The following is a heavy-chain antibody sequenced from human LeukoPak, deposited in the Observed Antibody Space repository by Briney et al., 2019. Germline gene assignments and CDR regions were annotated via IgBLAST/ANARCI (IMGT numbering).Heavy chain of an antibody. CDR3: ARDLYYCSSTSCQGGETLKLAYYFDY. D-gene: IGHD2-2*01. V-gene: IGHV4-39*07. CDR2: IYYSGST. CDR1: GGSISSSSYY. Sequence: PSETLSLTCTVSGGSISSSSYYWGWIRQPPGKGLEWIGSIYYSGSTNYNPSLKSRVTISVDTSKNQFSLKLSSVTAADTAVYYCARDLYYCSSTSCQGGETLKLAYYFDYWGQGTLVTVSS. J-gene: IGHJ4*02.